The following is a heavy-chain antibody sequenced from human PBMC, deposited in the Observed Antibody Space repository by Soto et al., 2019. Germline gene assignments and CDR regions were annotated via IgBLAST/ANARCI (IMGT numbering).Heavy chain of an antibody. CDR2: ISSSSIYI. D-gene: IGHD1-1*01. Sequence: EVQLVEFGGGLVKPGESLRLSCAASGFTFSSYSMNWVRQAPGKGLEWVSSISSSSIYIYYADSLKGRFTISRDNDKNSLYLKMNSLTAEDTAVYYCARGYRGLPRQYEVNDAFDIWGQRTIVTVS. J-gene: IGHJ3*02. CDR1: GFTFSSYS. V-gene: IGHV3-21*01. CDR3: ARGYRGLPRQYEVNDAFDI.